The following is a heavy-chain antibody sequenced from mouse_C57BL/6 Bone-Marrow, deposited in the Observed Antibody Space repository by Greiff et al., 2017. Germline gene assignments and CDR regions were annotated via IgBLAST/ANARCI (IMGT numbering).Heavy chain of an antibody. J-gene: IGHJ2*01. CDR1: GFTIKDDY. CDR2: IDPENGDT. Sequence: EVQLQQSGAELVRPGASVKLSCTASGFTIKDDYMHWVQQRPEQGLEWIGWIDPENGDTDYASKFQGKATITADTSSNTAYLQLSSLTSEDTADCDCTTNYYGSGGDYWGQGTTLTVSS. V-gene: IGHV14-4*01. CDR3: TTNYYGSGGDY. D-gene: IGHD1-1*01.